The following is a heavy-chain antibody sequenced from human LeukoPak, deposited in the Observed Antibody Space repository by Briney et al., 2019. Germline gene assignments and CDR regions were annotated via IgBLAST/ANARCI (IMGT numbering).Heavy chain of an antibody. Sequence: PGGSLRLSCAASGFTFSSYSMNWVRQAPGKGLEWVSYISSTSSTIYYADSVKGRFTISRDNAKNSLYLQMNSLRAEDTAVYYCARVIVSSGYYVPYYYYGMDVWGQGTTVTVSS. CDR1: GFTFSSYS. V-gene: IGHV3-48*04. CDR3: ARVIVSSGYYVPYYYYGMDV. D-gene: IGHD3-22*01. J-gene: IGHJ6*02. CDR2: ISSTSSTI.